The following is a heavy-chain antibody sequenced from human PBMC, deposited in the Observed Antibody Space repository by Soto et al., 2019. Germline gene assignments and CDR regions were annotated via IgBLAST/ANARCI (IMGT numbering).Heavy chain of an antibody. J-gene: IGHJ3*02. V-gene: IGHV1-69*02. Sequence: QVQLVQSGAEVKKPGSSVKVSCKASGGTFSSYTISWVRQAPGQGLEWMGRIIPILGIANYAQKFQGRVTIXXDXSXXTAYMELSSLRSEDTAVYYCARPLTEMATSDAFDIWGQGTMVTVSS. CDR2: IIPILGIA. CDR1: GGTFSSYT. CDR3: ARPLTEMATSDAFDI. D-gene: IGHD5-12*01.